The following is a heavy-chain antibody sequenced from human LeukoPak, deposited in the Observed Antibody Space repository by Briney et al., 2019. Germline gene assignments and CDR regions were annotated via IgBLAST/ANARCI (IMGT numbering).Heavy chain of an antibody. V-gene: IGHV3-74*01. CDR3: VRDLGGRSGH. J-gene: IGHJ4*02. Sequence: GGSLRLSCAASGFTFSSNWMHWVRQAPGKGLVWVSRIKDGSTTNSADSVKGRSTIFRDNAKNTLYLQMNSLRAEDTAVYYCVRDLGGRSGHWGQGTLVTVSS. D-gene: IGHD1-26*01. CDR1: GFTFSSNW. CDR2: IKDGSTT.